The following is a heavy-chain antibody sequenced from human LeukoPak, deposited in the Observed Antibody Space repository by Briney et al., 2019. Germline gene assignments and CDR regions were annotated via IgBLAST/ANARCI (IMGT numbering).Heavy chain of an antibody. D-gene: IGHD3-22*01. CDR1: GYTFTVYY. J-gene: IGHJ4*02. CDR3: ARAYYYDSSGYPEYYFDY. Sequence: ASVTVSFKASGYTFTVYYMHWVRQAPGQGLEWLGWINPNSGGTNYAQKFQGRVTMTRDTSISTAYMELSRLRSDDTAVYYCARAYYYDSSGYPEYYFDYWGQGTLVTVSS. CDR2: INPNSGGT. V-gene: IGHV1-2*02.